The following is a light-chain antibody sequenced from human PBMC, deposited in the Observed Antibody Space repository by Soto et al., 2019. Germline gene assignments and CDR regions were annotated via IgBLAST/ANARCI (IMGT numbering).Light chain of an antibody. J-gene: IGKJ4*01. CDR2: TVS. V-gene: IGKV1-6*01. Sequence: AIQMTQSTSSLSASVGDRVTITCRASQGISKDLDWYQQKPGKAPRLLIFTVSSLQSGVPSRFSGSGYGTDFALTISSLQPEDFATYHCLQDNDYPLTFGGGTKVQIK. CDR3: LQDNDYPLT. CDR1: QGISKD.